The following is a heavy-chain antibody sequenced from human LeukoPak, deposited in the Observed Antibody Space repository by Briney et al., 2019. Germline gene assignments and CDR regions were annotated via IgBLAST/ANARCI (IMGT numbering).Heavy chain of an antibody. Sequence: GGSLRLSCAASGFTFSSYAMSWVRQAPGKGLEWVSAISGSGGSTYYADSVKGRFTISRDNSKNTLYLQMNSLRAEDTAVYYCAKTDKRWELCPVCGMDVWGQGTTVTVSS. V-gene: IGHV3-23*01. CDR2: ISGSGGST. CDR3: AKTDKRWELCPVCGMDV. CDR1: GFTFSSYA. J-gene: IGHJ6*02. D-gene: IGHD1-26*01.